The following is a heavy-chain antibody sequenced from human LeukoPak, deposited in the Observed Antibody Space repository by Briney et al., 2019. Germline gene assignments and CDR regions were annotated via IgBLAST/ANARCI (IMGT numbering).Heavy chain of an antibody. CDR2: INPNSGGT. CDR3: ARWSIVGATTSYGMDV. D-gene: IGHD1-26*01. CDR1: GYTFTSYD. J-gene: IGHJ6*02. Sequence: GASVKVSCKASGYTFTSYDINWVRQATGQGLEWMGWINPNSGGTNYAQKFQGWVTMTRDTSISTAYMELSRLRSDDTAVYYCARWSIVGATTSYGMDVWGQGTTVTVSS. V-gene: IGHV1-2*04.